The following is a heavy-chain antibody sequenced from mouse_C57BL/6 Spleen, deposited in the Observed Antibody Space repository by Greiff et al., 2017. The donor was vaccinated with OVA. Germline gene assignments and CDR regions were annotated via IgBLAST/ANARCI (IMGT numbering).Heavy chain of an antibody. CDR3: ARHNGYYYAMDY. CDR1: GFTFSDYY. V-gene: IGHV5-12*01. D-gene: IGHD2-2*01. CDR2: ISNGGGST. J-gene: IGHJ4*01. Sequence: EVQLQESGGGLVQPGGSLKLSCAASGFTFSDYYMYWVRQTPEQRLEWVAYISNGGGSTYYPDTVKGRFTISRDNAKNTLYLQMSRLKSEDTAMYYCARHNGYYYAMDYWGQGTSVTVSS.